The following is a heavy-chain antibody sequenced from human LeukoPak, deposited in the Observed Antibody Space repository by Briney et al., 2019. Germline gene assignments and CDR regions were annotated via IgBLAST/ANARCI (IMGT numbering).Heavy chain of an antibody. V-gene: IGHV3-33*06. CDR1: GLTFSSYW. Sequence: GGSLRLSCAASGLTFSSYWMTWVRQAPGKGLKWVAVIWYDGSNKYYADSVKGRFTISRDNSKNTLYLQMNSLRAEDTAVYYCAKTPPYGDYRYWGQGTLVTVSS. D-gene: IGHD4-17*01. CDR3: AKTPPYGDYRY. CDR2: IWYDGSNK. J-gene: IGHJ4*02.